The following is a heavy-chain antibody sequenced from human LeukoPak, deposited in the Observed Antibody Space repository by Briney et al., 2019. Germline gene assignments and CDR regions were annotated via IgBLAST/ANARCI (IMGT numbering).Heavy chain of an antibody. D-gene: IGHD1-26*01. Sequence: ASVKVSCKASGYTFTGYYIHWVRQAPGQGLECMGIINPSGGSTSYAQKFQGRVTMTRDMSTGTVYMELSSLRSEDTAVYYCARGGVGATTYVWFDPWGQGTLVTVSS. J-gene: IGHJ5*02. CDR1: GYTFTGYY. V-gene: IGHV1-46*01. CDR3: ARGGVGATTYVWFDP. CDR2: INPSGGST.